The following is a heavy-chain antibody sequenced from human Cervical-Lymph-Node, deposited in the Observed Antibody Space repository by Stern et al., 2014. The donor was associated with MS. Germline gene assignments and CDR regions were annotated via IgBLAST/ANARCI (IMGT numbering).Heavy chain of an antibody. V-gene: IGHV3-30*18. J-gene: IGHJ4*02. CDR3: AKLQSGYSSSSLGDSRYFDY. Sequence: MQLVESGGGVVQPGRSLRLSCAASGFTFSSYGMHWVRQAPGKGLEWVAVISYDGSNKYYADSVKGRFTISRDNSKNTLYLQMNSLRAEDTAVYYCAKLQSGYSSSSLGDSRYFDYWGQGTLVTVSS. D-gene: IGHD6-6*01. CDR2: ISYDGSNK. CDR1: GFTFSSYG.